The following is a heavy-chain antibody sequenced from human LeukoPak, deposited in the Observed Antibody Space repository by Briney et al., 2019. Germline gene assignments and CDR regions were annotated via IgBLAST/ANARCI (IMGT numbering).Heavy chain of an antibody. J-gene: IGHJ4*02. CDR3: VLIRGVKKGLFDY. V-gene: IGHV1-2*06. CDR1: GYTFTGYY. D-gene: IGHD3-10*01. Sequence: ASVKVPCKASGYTFTGYYMHWVRQAPGQGLEWMGRINPNSGGTNYAQKFQGRVTMTRDTSISTAYMELSRLRSDDTAVYYCVLIRGVKKGLFDYWGQGTLVTVSS. CDR2: INPNSGGT.